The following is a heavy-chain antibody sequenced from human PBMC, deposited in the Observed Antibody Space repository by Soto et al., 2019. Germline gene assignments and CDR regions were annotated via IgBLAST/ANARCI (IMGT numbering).Heavy chain of an antibody. Sequence: EVQLVESGGGLVQPGGSLRLSCAASGFTFSSYSMNWVRQAPGKGLEWVSSISSSSGYIYYADSVKGRFTISRDNAKNSLYRQMNSLRAEDTAVYYWARVKLGYCISTSCYHDYWGQGTLVTVSS. V-gene: IGHV3-21*01. D-gene: IGHD2-2*01. CDR1: GFTFSSYS. CDR2: ISSSSGYI. CDR3: ARVKLGYCISTSCYHDY. J-gene: IGHJ4*02.